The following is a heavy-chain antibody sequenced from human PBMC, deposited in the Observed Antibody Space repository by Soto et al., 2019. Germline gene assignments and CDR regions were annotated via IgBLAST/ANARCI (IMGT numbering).Heavy chain of an antibody. J-gene: IGHJ4*01. V-gene: IGHV3-21*06. CDR2: ISISSSDR. CDR1: GFTLRTYT. Sequence: PGGSLRLSCAASGFTLRTYTMNWGRQARGKGLEWVSSISISSSDRYDADSVRGRFTISRDNAKNALYLQMNSLRADDTAVYFCVRGMNPLFGGQGTLVTVSS. CDR3: VRGMNPLF.